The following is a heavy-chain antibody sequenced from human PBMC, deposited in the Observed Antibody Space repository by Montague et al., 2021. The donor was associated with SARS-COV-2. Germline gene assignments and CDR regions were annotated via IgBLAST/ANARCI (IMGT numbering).Heavy chain of an antibody. CDR1: GFTFRNYA. V-gene: IGHV3-23*01. J-gene: IGHJ4*02. Sequence: SLRLSCAASGFTFRNYAMIWVRQAPGKGLEWVSGISGSADITYYADAVKGRFTISRDNSKNTLYLQMSSLRAGDTAVYYCAEDREVATGGLYYFDYWGQGTPVTVSS. CDR2: ISGSADIT. D-gene: IGHD5-24*01. CDR3: AEDREVATGGLYYFDY.